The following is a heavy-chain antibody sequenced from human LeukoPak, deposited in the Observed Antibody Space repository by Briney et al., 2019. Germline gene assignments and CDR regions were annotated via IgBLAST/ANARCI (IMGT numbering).Heavy chain of an antibody. D-gene: IGHD3-10*01. Sequence: GGSLRLSCAASGFTFSSYEMNWVRQAPGKGLEWVANIKQDGSEKYYVDSVKGRFTISRDNAKKSLYLQMNSLRAEDTAVYYCARGGGDDAFDIWGQGTMVTVSS. CDR1: GFTFSSYE. CDR3: ARGGGDDAFDI. J-gene: IGHJ3*02. CDR2: IKQDGSEK. V-gene: IGHV3-7*04.